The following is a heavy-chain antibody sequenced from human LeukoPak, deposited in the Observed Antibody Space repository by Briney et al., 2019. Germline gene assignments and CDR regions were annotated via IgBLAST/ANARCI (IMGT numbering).Heavy chain of an antibody. CDR2: IRYDGSNK. D-gene: IGHD5-12*01. CDR1: GFTFSSYG. Sequence: GGSLRLSCAASGFTFSSYGMHWVRQAPGKGLEWVAFIRYDGSNKYYADSVKGRFTISRDNSKNTLYLQMNSLRAEDTAVYYRAKDSGYSGYDPSPPTGCWGQGTLVTVSS. J-gene: IGHJ4*02. CDR3: AKDSGYSGYDPSPPTGC. V-gene: IGHV3-30*02.